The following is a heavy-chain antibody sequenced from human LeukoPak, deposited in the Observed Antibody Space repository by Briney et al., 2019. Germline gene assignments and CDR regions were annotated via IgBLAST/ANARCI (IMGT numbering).Heavy chain of an antibody. D-gene: IGHD3-10*01. CDR2: ISPNTGDT. V-gene: IGHV1-2*02. Sequence: ASVTVSCEASGYTFTAYYIHWVRQAPGQGLEWMGRISPNTGDTTYAQKFQGRVTMTRDTSITTAYMELSSLRSEDTAVYYCALLFLVRGVIRDYWGQGTLVTVSS. CDR3: ALLFLVRGVIRDY. J-gene: IGHJ4*02. CDR1: GYTFTAYY.